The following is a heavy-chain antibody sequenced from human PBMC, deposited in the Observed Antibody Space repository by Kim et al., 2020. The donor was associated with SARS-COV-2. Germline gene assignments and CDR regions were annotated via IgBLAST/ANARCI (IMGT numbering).Heavy chain of an antibody. CDR2: ITDAGGST. D-gene: IGHD2-15*01. CDR3: ARWATPRYFDY. J-gene: IGHJ4*02. V-gene: IGHV3-23*01. CDR1: GLTFTTNG. Sequence: GGSLRLSCLVSGLTFTTNGMIWVRQAPGKGLEWVSAITDAGGSTTYYADPVKGRSTISRDNSKSTLYLHMNSLRADDTAVYYCARWATPRYFDYWGQGVLVTV.